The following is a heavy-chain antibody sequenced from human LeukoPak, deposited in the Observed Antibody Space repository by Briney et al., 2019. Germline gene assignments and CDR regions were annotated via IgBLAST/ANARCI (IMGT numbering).Heavy chain of an antibody. J-gene: IGHJ3*02. CDR1: GFTLIITI. V-gene: IGHV3-21*01. Sequence: GGSLRLSCAASGFTLIITIMNSVRPAPRKGQEWVSSISSSISYIYYADSVKGRFTISRDNAKNSPYLQMNSLRAEDTAVYYCAWTTGTGDAFDIWGQGTMVTVSS. CDR3: AWTTGTGDAFDI. CDR2: ISSSISYI. D-gene: IGHD1-1*01.